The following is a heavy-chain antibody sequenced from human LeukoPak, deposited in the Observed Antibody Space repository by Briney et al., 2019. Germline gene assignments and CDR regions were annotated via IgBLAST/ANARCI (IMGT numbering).Heavy chain of an antibody. J-gene: IGHJ3*02. V-gene: IGHV4-59*08. D-gene: IGHD2-15*01. CDR1: GGSINSYY. CDR3: ARQFRDTVVVVSALAFDI. CDR2: IYYSGST. Sequence: PSETLSLTCTVSGGSINSYYWSWIRQPPGKGLEWIGYIYYSGSTNYNPSLKSRVTISVDTSKNQFSLKLSSVTAADTAVYYCARQFRDTVVVVSALAFDIWGQGTMVTVSS.